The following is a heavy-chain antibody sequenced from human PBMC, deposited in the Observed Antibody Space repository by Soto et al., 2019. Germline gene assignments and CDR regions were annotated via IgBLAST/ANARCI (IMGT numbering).Heavy chain of an antibody. V-gene: IGHV1-69*01. CDR1: GGTFSSNA. J-gene: IGHJ6*02. D-gene: IGHD3-9*01. CDR3: ARARHIDCDPICGCLDV. Sequence: QVQLVQSGAEVKKPGSSVKVSCKASGGTFSSNAISWVRQAPGQTLEWMGGIMPVFAIANYAQKFQGRVTITADESTSTAYMELSSLRSEDTAVYYCARARHIDCDPICGCLDVWGQGTTVTVSS. CDR2: IMPVFAIA.